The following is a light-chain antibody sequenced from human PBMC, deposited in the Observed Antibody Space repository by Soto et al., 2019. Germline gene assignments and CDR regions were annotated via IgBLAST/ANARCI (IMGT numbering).Light chain of an antibody. CDR2: ANT. V-gene: IGLV1-40*01. Sequence: QPVLTQPPSVSGAPGQRFTISCPGSSSNIGEVFDVHWYQQVPGTSPKLLIYANTTRPSGVPDRFSGSKSGTSASLAITGLQAEDEADYYCQSYDSGLRGWLFGGGTKLTVL. J-gene: IGLJ2*01. CDR1: SSNIGEVFD. CDR3: QSYDSGLRGWL.